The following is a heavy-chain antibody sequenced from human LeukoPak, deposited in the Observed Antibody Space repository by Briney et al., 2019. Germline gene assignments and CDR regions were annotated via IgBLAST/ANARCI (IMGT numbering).Heavy chain of an antibody. CDR1: GFTFDDYG. Sequence: PGGSLRLSCAASGFTFDDYGMSWVRQAPGKGLEWVSGINWNGGSTGYADSVKGRFTISRDNAKNSLYLQMNSLRAEDTALYYCARDRGETAVPYSGWYGNFDYWGQGTLVTVSS. CDR2: INWNGGST. J-gene: IGHJ4*02. CDR3: ARDRGETAVPYSGWYGNFDY. D-gene: IGHD6-19*01. V-gene: IGHV3-20*04.